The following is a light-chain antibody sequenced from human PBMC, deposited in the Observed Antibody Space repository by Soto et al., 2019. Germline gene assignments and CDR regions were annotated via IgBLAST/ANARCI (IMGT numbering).Light chain of an antibody. J-gene: IGKJ1*01. CDR2: GAS. Sequence: EILMTQSPATLSVSPGGRGTLSCRASQSVSSNLAWYQQKPGQAPRLLMYGASTRATGIPARFSGSGSGTEFTLTISTLQSEDFAVYYCQQYHDWPRTFGQGTKVDIK. CDR3: QQYHDWPRT. CDR1: QSVSSN. V-gene: IGKV3-15*01.